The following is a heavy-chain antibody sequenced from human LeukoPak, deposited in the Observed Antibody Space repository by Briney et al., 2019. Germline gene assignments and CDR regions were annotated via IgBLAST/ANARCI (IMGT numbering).Heavy chain of an antibody. CDR1: GFTFSAYS. CDR3: ARSLGRYCSGGPCYYFDY. D-gene: IGHD2-15*01. V-gene: IGHV3-7*01. Sequence: HPGGSLRLSCAASGFTFSAYSMMWVRQAPGKGLEWVANINQDGSEKYYVDSVKGRLTISRDNAKNSLYLQMNSLGAEDTAVYYCARSLGRYCSGGPCYYFDYWGQGTLVTVSS. CDR2: INQDGSEK. J-gene: IGHJ4*02.